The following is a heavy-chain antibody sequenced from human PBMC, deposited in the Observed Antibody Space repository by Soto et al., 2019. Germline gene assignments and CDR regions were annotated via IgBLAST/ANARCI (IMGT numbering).Heavy chain of an antibody. J-gene: IGHJ4*02. Sequence: GESLKISCKGSGYSFTSYWIGWVRQMPGKGLEWMGIIYPGDSDTRYSPSFQGQVTISADKSISTAYLQWSSLKASDTAMYYCARRGDHCSSTSCFGRIAADSDYWGQGTLVTVS. D-gene: IGHD2-2*01. CDR2: IYPGDSDT. V-gene: IGHV5-51*01. CDR3: ARRGDHCSSTSCFGRIAADSDY. CDR1: GYSFTSYW.